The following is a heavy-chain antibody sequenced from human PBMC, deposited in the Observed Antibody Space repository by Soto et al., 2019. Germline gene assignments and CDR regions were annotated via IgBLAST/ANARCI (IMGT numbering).Heavy chain of an antibody. V-gene: IGHV4-31*03. Sequence: QVQLQESGPGLVKPSQTLSLTCTVSGASMNSGPYYWSWVRQPPGRGLEWIGYIYHNGRTYNNPSLMSRVTMSLDTSKNQFSLKLNSVSAADTAVYYCARVSATGTRWFDPWGQGTLVTVSS. CDR1: GASMNSGPYY. D-gene: IGHD6-13*01. J-gene: IGHJ5*02. CDR3: ARVSATGTRWFDP. CDR2: IYHNGRT.